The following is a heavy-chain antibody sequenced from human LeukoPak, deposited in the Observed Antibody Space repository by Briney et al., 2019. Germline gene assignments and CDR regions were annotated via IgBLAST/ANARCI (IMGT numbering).Heavy chain of an antibody. J-gene: IGHJ3*02. V-gene: IGHV4-34*01. Sequence: PSETLSLTCAVYGGSFSGYYWSWIRQPPGKGLEWIGEVNHSGSTNYNPSLKSRVTISVDTSKNQFSLKLSSVTAADTAVYYCAKSNGYGLVDIWGQGTMVTISS. CDR3: AKSNGYGLVDI. CDR2: VNHSGST. CDR1: GGSFSGYY. D-gene: IGHD3-10*01.